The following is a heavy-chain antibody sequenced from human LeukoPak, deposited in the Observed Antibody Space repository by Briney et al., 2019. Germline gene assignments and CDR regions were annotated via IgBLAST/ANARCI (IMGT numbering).Heavy chain of an antibody. CDR3: ATGRELEYSSSSDRTFDY. V-gene: IGHV1-2*02. Sequence: ASVKVSCKASGYTFTGYYMHWARQAPGQGLEWMGWINPNSGGANYAQKFQGRVTMTRDTSISTASMELNRLISDDTAVYYCATGRELEYSSSSDRTFDYWGQGTLVTVSS. D-gene: IGHD6-6*01. J-gene: IGHJ4*02. CDR1: GYTFTGYY. CDR2: INPNSGGA.